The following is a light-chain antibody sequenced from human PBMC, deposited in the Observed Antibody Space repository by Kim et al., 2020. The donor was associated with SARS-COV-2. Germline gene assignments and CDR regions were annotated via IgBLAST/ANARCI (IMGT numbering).Light chain of an antibody. CDR3: QQYNDYLYT. Sequence: SASRGDRVTITCRASHSINTGLSWYQQKPGKAPKLLIYDASSLERGVPSRFSGTGSGTEFTLTISSLLPDDFATYYCQQYNDYLYTFGQGTKLEI. J-gene: IGKJ2*01. CDR2: DAS. CDR1: HSINTG. V-gene: IGKV1-5*01.